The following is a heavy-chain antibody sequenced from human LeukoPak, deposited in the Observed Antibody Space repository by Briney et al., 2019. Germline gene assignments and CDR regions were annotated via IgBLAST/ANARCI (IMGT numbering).Heavy chain of an antibody. J-gene: IGHJ4*02. D-gene: IGHD3-3*01. Sequence: SETLSLTCTVSGGSISSGDYYWSWIRQPPGKGLEWIGYIYYSGSTYYNPSLKSRVTISVDTSKNQFSLKLSSVTAADTAVCYCARADFWSGLDYWGQGTLVTVSS. CDR2: IYYSGST. CDR3: ARADFWSGLDY. V-gene: IGHV4-30-4*01. CDR1: GGSISSGDYY.